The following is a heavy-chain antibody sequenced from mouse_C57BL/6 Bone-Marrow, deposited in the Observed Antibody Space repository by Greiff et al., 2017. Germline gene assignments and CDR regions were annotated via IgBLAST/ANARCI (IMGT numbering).Heavy chain of an antibody. CDR3: ARSRGCGNWYFDV. J-gene: IGHJ1*03. CDR1: GYAFSSYW. V-gene: IGHV1-80*01. Sequence: VQLQQSGPELVKPGASVKISCKASGYAFSSYWMNWVKQRPGKGLAWIGKIYPGDGDTIYNGKFKGKATMTADNYSSTAYMQLSSLTTEDSAVCFCARSRGCGNWYFDVWGTGTTVTVSS. CDR2: IYPGDGDT. D-gene: IGHD3-3*01.